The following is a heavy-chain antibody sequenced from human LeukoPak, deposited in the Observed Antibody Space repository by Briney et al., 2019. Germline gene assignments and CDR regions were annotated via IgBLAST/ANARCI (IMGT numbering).Heavy chain of an antibody. J-gene: IGHJ3*02. D-gene: IGHD3-16*01. V-gene: IGHV1-46*01. CDR1: GYTFTSYY. Sequence: ASVKVSCKASGYTFTSYYMHWVRQAPGQGLEWMGIINSSGGSTTYTQKFQGRVTMTRDTSTSTVYMELSSLRSEDTAVYYRARVGWGSGGGAFDIWGQGTMVTVSS. CDR2: INSSGGST. CDR3: ARVGWGSGGGAFDI.